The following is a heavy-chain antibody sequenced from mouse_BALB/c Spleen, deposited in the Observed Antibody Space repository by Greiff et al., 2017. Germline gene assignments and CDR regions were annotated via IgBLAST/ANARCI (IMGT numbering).Heavy chain of an antibody. CDR2: ISYGGSN. CDR1: GYSITSGYY. D-gene: IGHD3-1*01. V-gene: IGHV3-6*02. CDR3: ARGELLGGGY. J-gene: IGHJ2*01. Sequence: EVQLQQSGPGLVQPSQTLSLTCSVTGYSITSGYYWNWLRQFPGNKLEWMGYISYGGSNNSNPSLTNRISITRDTSKNQFFLKLNSVTTEDTATYYCARGELLGGGYWGQGTTLTVSS.